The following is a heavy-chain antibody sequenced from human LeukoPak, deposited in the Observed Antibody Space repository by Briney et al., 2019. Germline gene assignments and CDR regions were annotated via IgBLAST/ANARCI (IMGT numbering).Heavy chain of an antibody. CDR1: GYTFTSYD. Sequence: ASVKVSCKASGYTFTSYDINWVRQATGQGLEWMGWMNPNSGNTGYAQKFQGRVTMTRNTSISTAYMELSSLRSEDTAVYYCARSRGVAARRPSLHFDSWGQGTLVTVSS. V-gene: IGHV1-8*01. J-gene: IGHJ4*02. CDR2: MNPNSGNT. CDR3: ARSRGVAARRPSLHFDS. D-gene: IGHD6-6*01.